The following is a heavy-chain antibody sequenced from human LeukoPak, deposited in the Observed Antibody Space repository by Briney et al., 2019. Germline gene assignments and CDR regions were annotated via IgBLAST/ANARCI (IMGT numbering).Heavy chain of an antibody. Sequence: GGSLRLSCAASGFTFSSYWMHWVRQTPGKGLVWVSRISGDGSSTTYAESVKGLFTISRDNAKNTLYLQMNSLRAEDTAVYYCARELPFDYWGQGTLVTVSS. CDR2: ISGDGSST. CDR1: GFTFSSYW. J-gene: IGHJ4*02. V-gene: IGHV3-74*01. CDR3: ARELPFDY.